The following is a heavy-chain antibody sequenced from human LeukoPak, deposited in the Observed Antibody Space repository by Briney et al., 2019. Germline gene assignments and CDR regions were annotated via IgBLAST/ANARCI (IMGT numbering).Heavy chain of an antibody. Sequence: PGGSLRLSCAASGFTFSGYSMTWVRQAPGKGLEWVSSISSSSSYIYYADSVKGRFTISRDNAKNSLYLQMNSLRAEDTAVYYCAREYDILTGYPRDYYYYGMDVWGQGTTVTVSS. CDR2: ISSSSSYI. D-gene: IGHD3-9*01. CDR1: GFTFSGYS. CDR3: AREYDILTGYPRDYYYYGMDV. V-gene: IGHV3-21*01. J-gene: IGHJ6*02.